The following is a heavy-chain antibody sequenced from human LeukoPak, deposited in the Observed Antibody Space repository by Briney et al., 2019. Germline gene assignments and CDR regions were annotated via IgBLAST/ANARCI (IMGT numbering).Heavy chain of an antibody. J-gene: IGHJ6*03. D-gene: IGHD4-11*01. CDR3: ASSTVTTRFASYYYYYMDV. Sequence: SETLSLTCTVSGGSISSYYWSWIRQPAGKGLEWIGRIYTSGSTNYNPSLKSRVTMSVDTSKNQFSLKLSSVTAAGTAVYYCASSTVTTRFASYYYYYMDVWGKGTTVTVSS. CDR1: GGSISSYY. CDR2: IYTSGST. V-gene: IGHV4-4*07.